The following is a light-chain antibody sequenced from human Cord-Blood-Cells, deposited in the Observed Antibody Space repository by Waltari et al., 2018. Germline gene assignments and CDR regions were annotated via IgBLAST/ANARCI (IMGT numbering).Light chain of an antibody. Sequence: QSALTQPASVSGSPGQSITISCTGTSSDVGGYNYVSWYQQHPGKAPKLMIYDVSKRRSGVSYLLSASTTSNKAAPLTSGVLAEDEADYYCSSYTSSSTLVFGGGTKLTVL. V-gene: IGLV2-14*01. J-gene: IGLJ2*01. CDR2: DVS. CDR1: SSDVGGYNY. CDR3: SSYTSSSTLV.